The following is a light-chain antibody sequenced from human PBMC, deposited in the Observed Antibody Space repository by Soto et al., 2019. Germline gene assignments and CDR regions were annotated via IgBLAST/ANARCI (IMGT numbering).Light chain of an antibody. CDR2: AAS. CDR1: QGINNF. V-gene: IGKV1-9*01. Sequence: DIQLTQSPSFLSASVGDRVTITCRASQGINNFLAWYQQKPGKAPKLLIFAASTLQSGVPSRFSGSGSGTDFSLTISSLQPEDFAIYYCQQFNTYPRTVGQGTTVELK. CDR3: QQFNTYPRT. J-gene: IGKJ1*01.